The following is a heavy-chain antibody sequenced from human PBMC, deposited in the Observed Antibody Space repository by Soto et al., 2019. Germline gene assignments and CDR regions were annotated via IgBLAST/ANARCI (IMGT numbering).Heavy chain of an antibody. CDR2: ISNDGSST. CDR1: GFTSSSYW. D-gene: IGHD3-22*01. J-gene: IGHJ3*02. V-gene: IGHV3-74*01. Sequence: GGSLRLSCAASGFTSSSYWIHWVRQAPGKGLVWVSRISNDGSSTNYADSVKGRFTISRDNAKNTVYLQMNSLRAEDTAVYYCAGDTYYYDSSDHFSADAFDIWGQGTMVTVSS. CDR3: AGDTYYYDSSDHFSADAFDI.